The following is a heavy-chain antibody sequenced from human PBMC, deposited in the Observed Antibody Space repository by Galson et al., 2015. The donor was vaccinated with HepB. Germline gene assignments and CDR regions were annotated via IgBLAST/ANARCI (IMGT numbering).Heavy chain of an antibody. V-gene: IGHV1-69*01. Sequence: CKASGGTFSSYAISWVRQAPGQGLEWMGGIIPISGTANYAQKFQGRVTITADESTSTAYMELSSLRSEDTAVYYCARTTIFGVALAYYYYYMDVWGKGTTVTVSS. D-gene: IGHD3-3*01. J-gene: IGHJ6*03. CDR3: ARTTIFGVALAYYYYYMDV. CDR1: GGTFSSYA. CDR2: IIPISGTA.